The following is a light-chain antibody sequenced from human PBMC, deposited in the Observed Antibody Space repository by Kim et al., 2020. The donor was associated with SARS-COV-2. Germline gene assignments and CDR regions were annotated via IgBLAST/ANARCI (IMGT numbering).Light chain of an antibody. Sequence: SYELTQPPSVSVSPGQTARITCSADALAKQYAYWYQQKPGQAPVLVIYKDSERPSGIPERFSGSSSGTTVTLTISGVQAEDEADYYCQSADSSGTYVVFG. CDR2: KDS. J-gene: IGLJ2*01. V-gene: IGLV3-25*03. CDR3: QSADSSGTYVV. CDR1: ALAKQY.